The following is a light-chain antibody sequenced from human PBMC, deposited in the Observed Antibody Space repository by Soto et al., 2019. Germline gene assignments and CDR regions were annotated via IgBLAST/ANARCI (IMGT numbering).Light chain of an antibody. J-gene: IGKJ5*01. Sequence: EIVLTQSPGTLSLSPGERATLSCRASQSVSSSYFAWYQQKPGQAPRLLIYDAFTRATGIPDRFSGSGSGTDFTLTISSLQSEDFAVYYCQQYEKWPPSITFGQGTRLEIK. V-gene: IGKV3-20*01. CDR1: QSVSSSY. CDR3: QQYEKWPPSIT. CDR2: DAF.